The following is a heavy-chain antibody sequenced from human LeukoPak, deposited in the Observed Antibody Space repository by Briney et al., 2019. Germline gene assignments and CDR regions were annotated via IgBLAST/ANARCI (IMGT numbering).Heavy chain of an antibody. J-gene: IGHJ4*02. D-gene: IGHD3-10*01. CDR3: AREHGSGSYF. V-gene: IGHV4-4*07. CDR2: IYASGST. Sequence: SETLSLTCTVSGGSINSFYWNWIRQPAGKGLEWIGRIYASGSTNYNPSFKSRVTMSVDTSKNQFSLKLSSVTAADTAVYYCAREHGSGSYFWGQGTLVTVSS. CDR1: GGSINSFY.